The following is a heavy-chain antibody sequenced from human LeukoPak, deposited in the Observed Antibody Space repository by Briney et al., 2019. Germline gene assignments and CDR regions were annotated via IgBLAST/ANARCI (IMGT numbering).Heavy chain of an antibody. Sequence: GGSLRLSCAASGLIVSSNYMSWVRQAPGKGLEWVSVIYSGDSTYYADSVKGRFTISRDNSKNTLHLQMNSMRAEDTAVYYCARKKAGTATLGYFWGQGTLVTVSS. J-gene: IGHJ4*02. CDR3: ARKKAGTATLGYF. CDR2: IYSGDST. V-gene: IGHV3-66*02. D-gene: IGHD1-7*01. CDR1: GLIVSSNY.